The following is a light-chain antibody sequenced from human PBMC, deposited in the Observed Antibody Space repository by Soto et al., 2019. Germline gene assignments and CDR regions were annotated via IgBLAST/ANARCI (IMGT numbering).Light chain of an antibody. J-gene: IGKJ3*01. CDR3: QPADSFPFT. CDR1: QDISTW. CDR2: LAS. Sequence: DIQMTQSPSSVSASVGDRVTITCRASQDISTWLAWYQQKPGKAPNLLIYLASTLQSGVPSRFSASGSGTKFTLTISSLQAEDSATYYCQPADSFPFTFGPGTTVEI. V-gene: IGKV1-12*01.